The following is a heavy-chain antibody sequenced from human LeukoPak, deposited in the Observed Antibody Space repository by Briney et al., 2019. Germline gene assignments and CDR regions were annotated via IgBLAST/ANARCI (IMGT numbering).Heavy chain of an antibody. J-gene: IGHJ2*01. Sequence: GASVKVSCKASGYTFTSYGISWVRQAPGQGLEWMGWISAYNGNTNYAQKLQGRVTMTTDTSTSTAYMELRSLRSDDTAVYYCARDSGVVGGVISSSLIWYFDLWGRGTLVTVSS. CDR1: GYTFTSYG. CDR2: ISAYNGNT. V-gene: IGHV1-18*01. D-gene: IGHD3-10*01. CDR3: ARDSGVVGGVISSSLIWYFDL.